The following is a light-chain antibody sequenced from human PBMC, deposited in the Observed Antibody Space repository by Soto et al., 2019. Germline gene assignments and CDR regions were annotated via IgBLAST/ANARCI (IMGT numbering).Light chain of an antibody. CDR1: QSVSSY. J-gene: IGKJ5*01. Sequence: IVLTQSPVAXSLSPGERATPSXRXSQSVSSYLAWYQQKPGQAPRLLIYDASNRATGIPARFSGSGSGTDFILTIDNLEPEDFAVYYCQQRSNWPPITFGQGTRLEI. V-gene: IGKV3-11*01. CDR3: QQRSNWPPIT. CDR2: DAS.